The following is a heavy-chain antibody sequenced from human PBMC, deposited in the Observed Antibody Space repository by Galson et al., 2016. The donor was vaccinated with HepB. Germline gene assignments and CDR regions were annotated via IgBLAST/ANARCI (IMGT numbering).Heavy chain of an antibody. CDR2: ISSSSSYT. CDR1: GFTFSDYY. V-gene: IGHV3-11*06. D-gene: IGHD3-9*01. J-gene: IGHJ6*03. Sequence: SLRLSCAASGFTFSDYYMSWVRQAPGRGLEWVSYISSSSSYTNYAGSVKGRFTISGNNAKNSLYLQMNSLRPEDTAVYYCARDRKHRYDILTPYYRPVGYYNYNMDVWGKGTTVTVSS. CDR3: ARDRKHRYDILTPYYRPVGYYNYNMDV.